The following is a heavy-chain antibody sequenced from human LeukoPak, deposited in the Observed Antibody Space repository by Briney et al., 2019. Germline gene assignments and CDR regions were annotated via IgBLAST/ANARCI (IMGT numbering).Heavy chain of an antibody. CDR2: LNPNSGGT. Sequence: GASVKVSCKASGYTFTNYDINWVRQATGQGLEYMGWLNPNSGGTNYAQKFQGRVTMTRDTSISTAYMELSSLRSDDTAIYYCAREFLGGKGCLDPWGQGTLVTVSS. J-gene: IGHJ5*02. D-gene: IGHD3-16*01. V-gene: IGHV1-2*02. CDR3: AREFLGGKGCLDP. CDR1: GYTFTNYD.